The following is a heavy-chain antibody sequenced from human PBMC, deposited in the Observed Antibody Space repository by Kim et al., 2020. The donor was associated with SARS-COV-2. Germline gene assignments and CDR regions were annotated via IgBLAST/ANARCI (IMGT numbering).Heavy chain of an antibody. Sequence: GGSLRLSCAASGFTFSSYGMHWVRQAPGKGLEWVAVISYDGSNKYYADSVKGRFTISRDNSKNTLYLQMNSLRAEDTAVYYCAKDLYDYGDIYGMDVWGQGTTVTVSS. J-gene: IGHJ6*02. CDR1: GFTFSSYG. CDR3: AKDLYDYGDIYGMDV. V-gene: IGHV3-30*18. D-gene: IGHD4-17*01. CDR2: ISYDGSNK.